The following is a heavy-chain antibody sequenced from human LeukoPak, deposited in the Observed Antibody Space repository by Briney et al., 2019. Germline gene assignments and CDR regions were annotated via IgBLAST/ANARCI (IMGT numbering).Heavy chain of an antibody. V-gene: IGHV1-69*13. Sequence: GASVKVSCKASGGTFSSYAISWVRQAPGQGLEWMGGIIPIFGTANYAQKFQGRVTITADESTSTAYMELSSLRSDDTAVYYCARPYYYDSSGHFFQHWGQGTLVTVSS. CDR2: IIPIFGTA. CDR1: GGTFSSYA. CDR3: ARPYYYDSSGHFFQH. J-gene: IGHJ1*01. D-gene: IGHD3-22*01.